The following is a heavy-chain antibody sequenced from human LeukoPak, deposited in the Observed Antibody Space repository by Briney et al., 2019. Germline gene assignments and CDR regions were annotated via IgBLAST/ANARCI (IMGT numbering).Heavy chain of an antibody. V-gene: IGHV3-64*01. D-gene: IGHD3-10*01. J-gene: IGHJ4*02. CDR1: GFTFSSYA. CDR2: ISSNGGST. Sequence: GGSLRLSCAASGFTFSSYATHWVRQAPGKGLEYVSAISSNGGSTYYANSVKGRFTISRDNSKNTLYLQMGSLRAEDMAVYYCARGRYGSGSYLGYWGQGTLVTVSS. CDR3: ARGRYGSGSYLGY.